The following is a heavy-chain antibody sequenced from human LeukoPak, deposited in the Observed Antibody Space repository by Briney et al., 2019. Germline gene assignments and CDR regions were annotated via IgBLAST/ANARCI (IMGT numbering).Heavy chain of an antibody. Sequence: GGSLKLSCAASGFTLSGPYMHWVRQAPGNALEWVGGIKSKANSYATAYAAAVKGRFIISRDDSKNTAYLQMNSLDTEDTAVYYCSRRRDGFKYVEHFDYWGQGTLVTVSS. J-gene: IGHJ4*02. CDR2: IKSKANSYAT. D-gene: IGHD5-24*01. CDR3: SRRRDGFKYVEHFDY. V-gene: IGHV3-73*01. CDR1: GFTLSGPY.